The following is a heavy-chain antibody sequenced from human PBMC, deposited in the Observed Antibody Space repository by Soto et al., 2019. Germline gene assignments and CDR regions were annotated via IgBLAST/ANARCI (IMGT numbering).Heavy chain of an antibody. CDR2: VFHSGIT. V-gene: IGHV4-59*01. CDR3: ARDQNGSPYFDY. Sequence: VQLQESGPGLVKPSETLSLTCTVSGGSITSYYWSWIRQPPGKGLEWIGYVFHSGITGYNPSLKSRVTISVDASKNLFSLKLISVTAADTAVYYCARDQNGSPYFDYWGQGTLVTVSS. D-gene: IGHD1-26*01. CDR1: GGSITSYY. J-gene: IGHJ4*02.